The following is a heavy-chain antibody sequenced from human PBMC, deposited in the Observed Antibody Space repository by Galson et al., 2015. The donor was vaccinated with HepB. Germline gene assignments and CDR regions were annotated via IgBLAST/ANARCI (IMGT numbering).Heavy chain of an antibody. CDR3: AREPGPVLYFDY. CDR2: IHPSNGGT. Sequence: SVKVSCRASGDTFRNHNIQWVRQAPGQGLEWVGTIHPSNGGTNYAQRFQGRVTMTGDSSTNTVYMELTSLRLEDTAVYYCAREPGPVLYFDYWGQGTLVTVSS. J-gene: IGHJ4*02. V-gene: IGHV1-46*01. CDR1: GDTFRNHN. D-gene: IGHD1-14*01.